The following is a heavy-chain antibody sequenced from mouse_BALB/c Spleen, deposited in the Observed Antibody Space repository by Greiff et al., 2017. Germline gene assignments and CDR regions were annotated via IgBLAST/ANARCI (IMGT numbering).Heavy chain of an antibody. J-gene: IGHJ4*01. V-gene: IGHV5-6-5*01. CDR3: ATGTTVPHLYAMDY. CDR1: GFTFSSYA. CDR2: SSGGST. Sequence: VQLKESGGGLVKPGGSLKLSCAASGFTFSSYAISSGGSTYYPDSVKGRFTISRDNARNILYLQMSSLRSEDTAMYYCATGTTVPHLYAMDYWGQGTSVTVSS. D-gene: IGHD1-1*01.